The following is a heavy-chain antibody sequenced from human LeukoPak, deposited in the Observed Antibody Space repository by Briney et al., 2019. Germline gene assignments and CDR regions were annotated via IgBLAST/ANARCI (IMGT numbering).Heavy chain of an antibody. CDR1: GFTFSSYW. Sequence: AGSLRLSCAASGFTFSSYWMHWVRHAPGKGLVWVSRINSDGSSTIYADSVKGRFTISRDNAKNTPYLQMNSLRAEDTAVYYCARSRPLYCGGDCADFDYWGEGTLVSVSS. CDR3: ARSRPLYCGGDCADFDY. V-gene: IGHV3-74*01. D-gene: IGHD2-21*02. J-gene: IGHJ4*02. CDR2: INSDGSST.